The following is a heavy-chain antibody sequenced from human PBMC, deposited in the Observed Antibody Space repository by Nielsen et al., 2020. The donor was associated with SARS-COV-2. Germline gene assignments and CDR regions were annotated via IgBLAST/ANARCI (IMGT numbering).Heavy chain of an antibody. Sequence: SETLSLTCTVSGGSISSSSYYWSWIRQPPGKGLEWIGEINHSGSTNYNPSLKSRVTISVDTSKNQFSLKLSSVTAADTAVYYCARGKRGVRGGFYYYYMDVWGKGTTVTVSS. J-gene: IGHJ6*03. CDR3: ARGKRGVRGGFYYYYMDV. D-gene: IGHD3-10*01. V-gene: IGHV4-39*07. CDR1: GGSISSSSYY. CDR2: INHSGST.